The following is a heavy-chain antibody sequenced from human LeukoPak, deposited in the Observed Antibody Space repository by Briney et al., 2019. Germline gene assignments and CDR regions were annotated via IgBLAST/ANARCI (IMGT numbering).Heavy chain of an antibody. CDR2: IKTKAEGGTI. CDR1: GFIFSDVW. J-gene: IGHJ4*02. Sequence: GGPLRLSCAGSGFIFSDVWMSWVRQATGKGLEWVARIKTKAEGGTIDYAAPVKGRFIISRDDSEKRLDLQMSSLKSEDTGVYYCTTDLDYWGQGTLVTVSS. CDR3: TTDLDY. V-gene: IGHV3-15*01.